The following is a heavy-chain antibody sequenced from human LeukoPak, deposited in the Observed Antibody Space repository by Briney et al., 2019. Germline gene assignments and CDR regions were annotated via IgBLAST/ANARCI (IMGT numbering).Heavy chain of an antibody. J-gene: IGHJ4*02. D-gene: IGHD6-13*01. V-gene: IGHV1-2*06. CDR3: ARGFFGSWYFDY. CDR1: GYTFTGYY. CDR2: INPNSGGT. Sequence: ASVKVSCKASGYTFTGYYMHWVRQAPGQGPEWMGRINPNSGGTNYAQKFQGRVTMTRDTSISTAYMELSRLRSDDTAVYYCARGFFGSWYFDYWGQGTLVTVSS.